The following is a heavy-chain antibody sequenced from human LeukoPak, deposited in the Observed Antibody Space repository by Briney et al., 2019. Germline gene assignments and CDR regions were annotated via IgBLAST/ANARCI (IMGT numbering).Heavy chain of an antibody. J-gene: IGHJ4*02. CDR1: GGSISNYY. CDR2: IHYSGNA. V-gene: IGHV4-59*01. Sequence: SETLSLTCTVSGGSISNYYWTWIRQPPGKGLEWIGNIHYSGNANYNPSLKSRVTISVDTSMTQFSLKLSSVTAADTAVYYCARVDSRINYYFDYWGQGTLVTVSS. D-gene: IGHD3-22*01. CDR3: ARVDSRINYYFDY.